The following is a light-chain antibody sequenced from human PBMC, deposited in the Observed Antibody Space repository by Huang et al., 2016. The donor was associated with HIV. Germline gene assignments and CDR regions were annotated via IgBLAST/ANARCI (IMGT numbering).Light chain of an antibody. CDR3: QQRRDWPLT. CDR1: QSVDRY. J-gene: IGKJ4*01. Sequence: DIVLTQSPATLSLSPGERATLSCRASQSVDRYLVWYQQKPGQAPRLLIYDASNRATDIPTRFSGSGSGADFTLTISSLEPEDFAVYYCQQRRDWPLTFGGGTKVEIK. CDR2: DAS. V-gene: IGKV3-11*01.